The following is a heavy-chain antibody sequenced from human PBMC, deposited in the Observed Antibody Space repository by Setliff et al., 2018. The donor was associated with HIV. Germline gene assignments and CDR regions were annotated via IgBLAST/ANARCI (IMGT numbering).Heavy chain of an antibody. CDR3: ARSPGVRFDP. CDR2: INHSGST. V-gene: IGHV4-34*01. Sequence: KPSETLSLTCAVYGGSFSGYYWSWIRQPPGKGLEWIGEINHSGSTNYNPSLKSRVTISVDTSKNQFSLKLSSVTAADTAVYCCARSPGVRFDPWGQGTLVTVSS. CDR1: GGSFSGYY. J-gene: IGHJ5*02. D-gene: IGHD3-10*01.